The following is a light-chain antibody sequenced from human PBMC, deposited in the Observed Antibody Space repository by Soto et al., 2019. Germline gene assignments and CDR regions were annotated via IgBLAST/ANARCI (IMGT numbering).Light chain of an antibody. CDR2: EVG. CDR3: SAYEGSNSSV. Sequence: QSALTQPPSASGSPGQSVTISCTGTSSDVGGYKYVSWYQYQPGKAPKLLIYEVGKRPSGGTDCSSGFKSGDSASLAFSGRQAEDEADYDSSAYEGSNSSVSGAGTKVTV. V-gene: IGLV2-8*01. CDR1: SSDVGGYKY. J-gene: IGLJ1*01.